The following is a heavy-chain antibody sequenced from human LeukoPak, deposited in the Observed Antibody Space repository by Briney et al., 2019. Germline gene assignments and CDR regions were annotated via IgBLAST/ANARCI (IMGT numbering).Heavy chain of an antibody. CDR1: GFTFSSYG. V-gene: IGHV3-23*01. Sequence: GGSLRLSCAASGFTFSSYGMSWVRQAPGKGLEWVSAISDSGGTTYYVDSVKGRFTISRDNSKNTLYLQMNSLRAEDTAVYYCAKGGEWLVASAYYYYYMDVWGKGTTVTISS. CDR2: ISDSGGTT. J-gene: IGHJ6*03. CDR3: AKGGEWLVASAYYYYYMDV. D-gene: IGHD6-19*01.